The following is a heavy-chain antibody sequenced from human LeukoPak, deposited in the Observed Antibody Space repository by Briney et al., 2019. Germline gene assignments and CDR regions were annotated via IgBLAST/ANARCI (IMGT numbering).Heavy chain of an antibody. CDR1: GFTFSSFA. D-gene: IGHD2-8*01. Sequence: PGGSLRLSCAASGFTFSSFAITWVRQAPGKGLEWVSAISASGGSTYYADSVKGRFTISRDNSKNTLYLQMNSLRAEDTAVYYCANHPGLMVFDYWGQGTLVTVSS. CDR3: ANHPGLMVFDY. CDR2: ISASGGST. J-gene: IGHJ4*02. V-gene: IGHV3-23*01.